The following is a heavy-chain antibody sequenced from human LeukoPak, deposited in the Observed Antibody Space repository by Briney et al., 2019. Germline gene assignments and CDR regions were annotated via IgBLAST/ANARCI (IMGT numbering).Heavy chain of an antibody. CDR2: IRYDGSNK. CDR3: ATSGYCSSTISLEDY. V-gene: IGHV3-30*02. J-gene: IGHJ4*02. D-gene: IGHD2-2*01. CDR1: GFTVSSNY. Sequence: PGGSLRLSCAASGFTVSSNYMSWVRQAPGEGLEWVAFIRYDGSNKYYADSVKGRFTISRDNSKNTLYLQMNSLRAEDTAVYYCATSGYCSSTISLEDYWGQGTLVTVSS.